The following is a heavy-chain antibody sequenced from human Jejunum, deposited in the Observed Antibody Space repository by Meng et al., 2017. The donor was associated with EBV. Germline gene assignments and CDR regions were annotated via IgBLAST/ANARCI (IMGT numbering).Heavy chain of an antibody. CDR1: GFTFSNAW. J-gene: IGHJ4*02. D-gene: IGHD6-19*01. CDR2: IKSKIDGGTT. CDR3: TTNPSQWDH. V-gene: IGHV3-15*01. Sequence: GQLVASGGGLVPPGGSLRLSCAVSGFTFSNAWMSWVRQAPGKGPEWVARIKSKIDGGTTDYATAVKGRFTISRDDSKNTLYLQMNSLRTEDTALYYCTTNPSQWDHWGQGTLVTASS.